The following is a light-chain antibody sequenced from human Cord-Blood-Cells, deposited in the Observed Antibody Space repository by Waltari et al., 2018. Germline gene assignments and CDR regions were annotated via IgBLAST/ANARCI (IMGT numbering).Light chain of an antibody. J-gene: IGKJ4*01. CDR2: AAS. V-gene: IGKV1-39*01. Sequence: DIQMTQSPSSLSASVEDRVTITCRASQSISSYLNWYQQKPGKAPKLLIYAASSLQSGVPSRFSCSGSGTDFTLTISSLQPEDFATYYCQQSYSTPLTFGGGTKVEIK. CDR1: QSISSY. CDR3: QQSYSTPLT.